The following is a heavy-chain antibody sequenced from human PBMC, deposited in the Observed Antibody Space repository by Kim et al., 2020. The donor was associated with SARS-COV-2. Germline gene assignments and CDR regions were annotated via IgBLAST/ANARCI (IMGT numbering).Heavy chain of an antibody. Sequence: GGSLRLSCAASGFTFSSYGMHWVRQAPGKGLEWVAVISYDGSNKYYADSVKGRFTISRDNSKNTLYLQMNSLRAEDTAVYYCARAPLFYDLDYWGQGTLV. CDR2: ISYDGSNK. CDR3: ARAPLFYDLDY. D-gene: IGHD3-22*01. V-gene: IGHV3-33*05. J-gene: IGHJ4*02. CDR1: GFTFSSYG.